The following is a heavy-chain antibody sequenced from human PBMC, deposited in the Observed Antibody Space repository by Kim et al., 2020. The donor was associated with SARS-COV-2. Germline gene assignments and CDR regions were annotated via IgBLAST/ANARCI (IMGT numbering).Heavy chain of an antibody. CDR1: GGTFSSYA. CDR3: ARAGDYYGSGSVDY. V-gene: IGHV1-69*13. Sequence: SVKVSCKASGGTFSSYAISWVRQAPGQGLEWMGGIIPIFGTANYARKFQGRVTITADESTSTAYMELSSLRSEDTAVYYCARAGDYYGSGSVDYWGQGTLVTVSS. D-gene: IGHD3-10*01. CDR2: IIPIFGTA. J-gene: IGHJ4*02.